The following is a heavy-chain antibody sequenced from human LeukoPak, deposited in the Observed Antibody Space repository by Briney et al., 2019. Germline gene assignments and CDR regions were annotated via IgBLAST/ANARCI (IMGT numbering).Heavy chain of an antibody. CDR1: GFTFRNFD. J-gene: IGHJ5*02. V-gene: IGHV3-30*18. Sequence: QSGGSLRLSCAASGFTFRNFDMHWVRQAPGKGLEGVAFISYDGDNKYYADSVKGRFTISRDNSKNMLFLQMNSLRAEDTAVYYCAKGLKIASWGQGTLVTVSS. CDR3: AKGLKIAS. CDR2: ISYDGDNK. D-gene: IGHD3-22*01.